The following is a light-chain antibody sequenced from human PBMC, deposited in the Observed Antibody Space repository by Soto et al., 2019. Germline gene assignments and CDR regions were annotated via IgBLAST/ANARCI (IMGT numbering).Light chain of an antibody. CDR3: QQYDSSPRK. CDR1: QSVSSSY. CDR2: GAS. J-gene: IGKJ1*01. V-gene: IGKV3-20*01. Sequence: EIVLTQSPGTLSLSPWERATPSCRASQSVSSSYLAWYQQKPGQAPRLLIYGASSRATGIPDRFSGSGSGTDFTLTISRLEPEDFAVYYCQQYDSSPRKFGQGNTVDIK.